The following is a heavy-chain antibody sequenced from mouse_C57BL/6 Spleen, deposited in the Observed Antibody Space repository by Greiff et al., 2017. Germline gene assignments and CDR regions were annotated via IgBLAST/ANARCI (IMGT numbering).Heavy chain of an antibody. CDR1: GFTFSSYG. Sequence: EVKVVESGGDLVKPGGSLKLSCAASGFTFSSYGMSWVRQTPDKRLEWVATISSGGSYTYYPDSVKGRFTISRDNAKNTLYLQMSSLKSEDTAMYYCARRTTVVAHYFDYWGQGTTLTVSS. J-gene: IGHJ2*01. V-gene: IGHV5-6*02. CDR2: ISSGGSYT. CDR3: ARRTTVVAHYFDY. D-gene: IGHD1-1*01.